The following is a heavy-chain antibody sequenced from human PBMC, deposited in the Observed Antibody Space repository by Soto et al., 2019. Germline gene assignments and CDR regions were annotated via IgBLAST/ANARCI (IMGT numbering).Heavy chain of an antibody. CDR1: GYTFTGYY. J-gene: IGHJ5*02. Sequence: QVQLVQSGAEVKKPGASVKVSCKASGYTFTGYYMHWVRQAPGQGLEWMGWINPKSGGTNYAQKFQGWDTMTRDTSISTAYMELSRLISDDTAVYYCARSFAGYGSGSVRFDPWGQGTLVTVS. CDR2: INPKSGGT. V-gene: IGHV1-2*04. CDR3: ARSFAGYGSGSVRFDP. D-gene: IGHD3-10*01.